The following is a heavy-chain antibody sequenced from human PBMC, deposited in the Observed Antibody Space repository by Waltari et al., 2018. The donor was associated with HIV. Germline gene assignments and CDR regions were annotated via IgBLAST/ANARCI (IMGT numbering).Heavy chain of an antibody. J-gene: IGHJ4*02. CDR1: GYDFISYG. CDR3: VKDREHYSDNSGPYYRGGPHLFDS. CDR2: MNINNEKT. Sequence: QSGAEVTGPGASATASCQAYGYDFISYGVSWVRQAPGQGLEWIGKMNINNEKTIYTEKLPGTDTYSTDRSRSTVYMGLRSLRPDDTAVYYCVKDREHYSDNSGPYYRGGPHLFDSWGPGTQFIGSP. D-gene: IGHD3-22*01. V-gene: IGHV1-18*01.